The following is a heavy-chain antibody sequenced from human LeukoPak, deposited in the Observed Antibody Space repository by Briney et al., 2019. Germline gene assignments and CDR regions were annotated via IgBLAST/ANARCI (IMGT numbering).Heavy chain of an antibody. J-gene: IGHJ6*03. CDR1: GFSFTSYW. CDR3: ARTPEYYYYYMDV. CDR2: IYPGDSDT. V-gene: IGHV5-51*01. D-gene: IGHD1-14*01. Sequence: GESLKISCKGSGFSFTSYWIGWVRQMPGKGLEWMGIIYPGDSDTRYSPSFQGQVTISADKSISTAYLQWSSLKASDTAMYYCARTPEYYYYYMDVWGKGTTVTVSS.